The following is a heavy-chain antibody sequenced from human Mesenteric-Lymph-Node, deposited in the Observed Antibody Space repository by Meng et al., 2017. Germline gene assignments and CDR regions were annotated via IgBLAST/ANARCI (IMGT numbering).Heavy chain of an antibody. D-gene: IGHD5-12*01. J-gene: IGHJ4*02. Sequence: SETLSLTCTVSGASIRTSSYYWGWIRRPPGRGLEWIGTIYYSGSTYYNPSLKSRVTISLDTSKNQFSLRLPSVTAADTAVYYCAVSGYDARELIDYWGQGTLVTVSS. CDR2: IYYSGST. CDR3: AVSGYDARELIDY. V-gene: IGHV4-39*07. CDR1: GASIRTSSYY.